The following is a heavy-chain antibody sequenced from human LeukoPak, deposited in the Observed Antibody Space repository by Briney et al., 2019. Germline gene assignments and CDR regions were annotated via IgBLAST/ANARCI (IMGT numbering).Heavy chain of an antibody. Sequence: TLSPTCALYGGSPSGYYWGWIRPPPGKGREWDGEINLSGRTTTNPCPKRRVTISEETPKNQFSLKLSSVTAADTAVYYCARGPGGGWFDPWGQGTLVTVSS. CDR3: ARGPGGGWFDP. J-gene: IGHJ5*02. CDR2: INLSGRT. D-gene: IGHD3-10*01. V-gene: IGHV4-34*01. CDR1: GGSPSGYY.